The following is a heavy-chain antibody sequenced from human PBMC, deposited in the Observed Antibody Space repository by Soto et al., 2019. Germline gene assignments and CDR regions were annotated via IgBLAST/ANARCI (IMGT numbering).Heavy chain of an antibody. J-gene: IGHJ3*02. CDR1: GGPMTGSDY. CDR3: ARMICRNSNCHLLDS. D-gene: IGHD1-1*01. V-gene: IGHV4-59*01. Sequence: SETRSLTCTVSGGPMTGSDYWNWLRQAPGERPDCIGYLFSSGNGKYNPSLRDRFILSVDTPKKQFSLTVTSLTPADTAVYYCARMICRNSNCHLLDSWGQGTMVT. CDR2: LFSSGNG.